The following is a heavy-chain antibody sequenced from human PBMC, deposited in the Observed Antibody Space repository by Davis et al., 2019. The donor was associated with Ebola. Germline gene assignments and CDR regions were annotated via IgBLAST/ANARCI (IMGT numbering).Heavy chain of an antibody. V-gene: IGHV4-34*01. CDR3: ARAHRIPLG. J-gene: IGHJ4*02. Sequence: PSETLSLTCAVYGGSFTGYYLRWIRQPPGKGPEWIGEIHGGGATSYNPSFKSRVTMSVDTSKSQISLNLRPLTAADTAVYYCARAHRIPLGWGQGTLVTVSS. CDR1: GGSFTGYY. CDR2: IHGGGAT. D-gene: IGHD2-21*01.